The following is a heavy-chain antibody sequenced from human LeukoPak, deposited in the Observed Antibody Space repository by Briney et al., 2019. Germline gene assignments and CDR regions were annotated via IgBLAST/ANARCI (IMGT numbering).Heavy chain of an antibody. J-gene: IGHJ4*02. Sequence: GGSLRLSCAASGFTFSNYWMTWVRQAPGNGLEWVATIKQDGSEKYYVNSVEGRFTISRDNTKDSLYLQMNSLRAEDTAVYYCARGYCSGGSCYFDYWGQGTLVTVSS. CDR2: IKQDGSEK. V-gene: IGHV3-7*04. CDR1: GFTFSNYW. CDR3: ARGYCSGGSCYFDY. D-gene: IGHD2-15*01.